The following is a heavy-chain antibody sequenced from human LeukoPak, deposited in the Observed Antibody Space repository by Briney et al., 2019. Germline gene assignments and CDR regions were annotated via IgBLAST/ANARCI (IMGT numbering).Heavy chain of an antibody. CDR1: GFTFSSYS. V-gene: IGHV3-21*01. J-gene: IGHJ6*03. CDR2: ISSSSSYI. Sequence: GGSLRLSCAASGFTFSSYSMNWVRQAPGKGLEWVSSISSSSSYIYYADSVKGRFTISRDNAKNSLYLQMNSLRAEDTAVYYCARQANSRGYYYYYMDVWGKGTTVTVSS. CDR3: ARQANSRGYYYYYMDV. D-gene: IGHD1-26*01.